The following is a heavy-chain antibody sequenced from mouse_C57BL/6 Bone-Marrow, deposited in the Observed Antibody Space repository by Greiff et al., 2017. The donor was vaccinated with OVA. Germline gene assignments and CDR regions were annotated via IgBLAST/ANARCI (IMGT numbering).Heavy chain of an antibody. CDR1: GYTFTSYW. V-gene: IGHV1-50*01. CDR3: ARDYYCSSFWYCDV. Sequence: QVQLQQPGAELVKPGASVKLSCTASGYTFTSYWMQWVKQRPGQGLEWIGEIDPSDSYTNYNQKFKGKATLTVDTSSSTAYMQLSSLTSEDSAVYYCARDYYCSSFWYCDVWGTGTTVTVTS. CDR2: IDPSDSYT. D-gene: IGHD1-1*01. J-gene: IGHJ1*03.